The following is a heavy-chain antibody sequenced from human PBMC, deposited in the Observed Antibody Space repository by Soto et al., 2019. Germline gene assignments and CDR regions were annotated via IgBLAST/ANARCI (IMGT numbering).Heavy chain of an antibody. CDR1: GFTFSSYS. CDR3: ARVALQQTTLTYGY. D-gene: IGHD4-17*01. V-gene: IGHV3-48*01. CDR2: ISSGSSTI. Sequence: EVQLVESGGGLVQPGGSLRLSCAASGFTFSSYSMSWVRQAPGKGLEWVSYISSGSSTIYDADSVKGLFTISRDNAKNSLYLQMNSLRAEDTAVYYCARVALQQTTLTYGYWVQGTLVTVSS. J-gene: IGHJ4*02.